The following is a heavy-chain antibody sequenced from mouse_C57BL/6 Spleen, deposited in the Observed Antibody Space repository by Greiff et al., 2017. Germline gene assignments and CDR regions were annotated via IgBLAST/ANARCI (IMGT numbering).Heavy chain of an antibody. D-gene: IGHD1-1*02. CDR3: TRWRWYGLFDY. Sequence: QVQLQQSGAELVRPGASVTLSCKASGYTFTDYEMHWVKQTPVHGLEWIGAFDPETGGTAYNQKFKGKAILTADKSSSTAYMELRSLTSEDSAVYYCTRWRWYGLFDYWGQGTTRTVSS. V-gene: IGHV1-15*01. CDR2: FDPETGGT. J-gene: IGHJ2*01. CDR1: GYTFTDYE.